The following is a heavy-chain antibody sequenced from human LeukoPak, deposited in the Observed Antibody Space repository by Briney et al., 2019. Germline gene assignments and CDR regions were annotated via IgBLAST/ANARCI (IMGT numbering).Heavy chain of an antibody. CDR3: AREEGNYDFWSGYSRSAFDI. CDR1: GYTFTSYG. V-gene: IGHV1-18*01. CDR2: ISPYNGNT. D-gene: IGHD3-3*01. Sequence: ASVKVSCKASGYTFTSYGISWVRQAPGQGLEWMGWISPYNGNTNYAQRLQGRVTMTADTSTSTAYMELRSLRSDDTAVYYCAREEGNYDFWSGYSRSAFDIWGQGTMVTVSS. J-gene: IGHJ3*02.